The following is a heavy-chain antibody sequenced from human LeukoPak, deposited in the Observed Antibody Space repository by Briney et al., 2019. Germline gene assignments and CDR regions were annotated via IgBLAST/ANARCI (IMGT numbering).Heavy chain of an antibody. CDR3: TTDTLLWFGELLDY. CDR1: GFTFGDYA. V-gene: IGHV3-49*03. D-gene: IGHD3-10*01. Sequence: GGSLRLSCTASGFTFGDYAMSWIRQAPGKGLEWVGFIRSKAYGETADYAASVKGRFTISRDDSKAIAYLQMNSLKTEDTAVYYCTTDTLLWFGELLDYWGQGTLVTVSS. CDR2: IRSKAYGETA. J-gene: IGHJ4*02.